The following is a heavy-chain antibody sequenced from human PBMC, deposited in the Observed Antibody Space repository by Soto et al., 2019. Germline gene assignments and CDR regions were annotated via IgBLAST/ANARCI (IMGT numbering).Heavy chain of an antibody. CDR3: ARASVGPPGGGSWTMPFDS. V-gene: IGHV4-4*07. CDR1: GGSVSSYY. D-gene: IGHD2-15*01. CDR2: IYTGGRT. J-gene: IGHJ4*02. Sequence: QVQLQESGPGLVKPSETLSLTCTVSGGSVSSYYWSWIRQPAGKGLEWIGRIYTGGRTNYNPSLKQRVTMSVDTSKTQFSLRLTSVTAADTAVYYCARASVGPPGGGSWTMPFDSWGQGTLVTVSS.